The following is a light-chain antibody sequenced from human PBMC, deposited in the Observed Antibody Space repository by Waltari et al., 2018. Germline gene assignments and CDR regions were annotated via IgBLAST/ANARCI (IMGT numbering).Light chain of an antibody. V-gene: IGKV1-39*01. CDR1: QNISSY. CDR2: AAS. Sequence: DIQMTQSPSSLSASVGDRVTITCRASQNISSYLNWYQQKPGQAPKLLIYAASSLQSGFPSRFSGSRSGTDFTLPISSLQPEDFATYYCQQSYSTPLLTFGPGTKVDIK. J-gene: IGKJ3*01. CDR3: QQSYSTPLLT.